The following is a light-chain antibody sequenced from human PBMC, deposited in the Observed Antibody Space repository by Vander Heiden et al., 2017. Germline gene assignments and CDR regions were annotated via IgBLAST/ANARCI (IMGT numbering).Light chain of an antibody. Sequence: SYVLTQPSSVSGAPGQTARVTCGGNNIGSKSVHWYQQKPGQAPVLVVYEDSDRPSGIPERFSGSNAGNTATLTISRVEAGDEADYYCQVWDSSSDHVVFGGGTKLTVL. J-gene: IGLJ2*01. CDR3: QVWDSSSDHVV. V-gene: IGLV3-21*02. CDR1: NIGSKS. CDR2: EDS.